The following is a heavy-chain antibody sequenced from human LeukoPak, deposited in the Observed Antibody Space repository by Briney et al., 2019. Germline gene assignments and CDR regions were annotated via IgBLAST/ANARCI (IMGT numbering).Heavy chain of an antibody. CDR3: ARRYCSGGSCYANAFDI. Sequence: YWSWIRQPAGKGLEWMGIIYPGDSDTRYSPSFQGQVTISADKSISTAYLQWSSLKASDTAMYYCARRYCSGGSCYANAFDIWGQGTMVTVSS. V-gene: IGHV5-51*01. J-gene: IGHJ3*02. CDR1: YW. CDR2: IYPGDSDT. D-gene: IGHD2-15*01.